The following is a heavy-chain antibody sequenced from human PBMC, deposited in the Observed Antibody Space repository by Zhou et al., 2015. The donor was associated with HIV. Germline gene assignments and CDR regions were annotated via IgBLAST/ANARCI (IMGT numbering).Heavy chain of an antibody. CDR2: IYSGGST. CDR3: VRESGSSTVFDY. CDR1: GFTVSSNY. D-gene: IGHD3-10*01. Sequence: VQLVESGGGLVQPGGSLRLSCAASGFTVSSNYMSWVRQAPGKGLEWVSVIYSGGSTYYADSVKGRFNISRDNAKKSLHLQMTSLTAEDTAVYYCVRESGSSTVFDYWAREPWSLSPQ. J-gene: IGHJ4*02. V-gene: IGHV3-66*01.